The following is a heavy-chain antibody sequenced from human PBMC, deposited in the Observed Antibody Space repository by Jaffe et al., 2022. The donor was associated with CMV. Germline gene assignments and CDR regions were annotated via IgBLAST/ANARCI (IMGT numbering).Heavy chain of an antibody. J-gene: IGHJ4*02. D-gene: IGHD3-10*01. CDR1: GFTFSSYW. CDR2: INSDGSST. CDR3: ARVSLLWFGVYFDY. V-gene: IGHV3-74*01. Sequence: EVQLVESGGGLVQPGGSLRLSCAASGFTFSSYWMHWVRQAPGKGLVWVSRINSDGSSTSYADSVKGRFTISRDNAKNTLYLQMNSLRAEDTAVYYCARVSLLWFGVYFDYWGQGTLVTVSS.